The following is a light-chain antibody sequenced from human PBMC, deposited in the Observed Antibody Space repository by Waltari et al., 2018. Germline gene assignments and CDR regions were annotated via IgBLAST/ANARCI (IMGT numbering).Light chain of an antibody. Sequence: EIVLTQSPGTLSLSPGERATLSCRASQSVSRSLAWYQQKPGQAPRLLIYGASSRATGVPDRFSGSGSGTDFSLTISRLEPEDFAVYYCQHYVRLPVSFGQGTKV. CDR2: GAS. J-gene: IGKJ1*01. V-gene: IGKV3-20*01. CDR3: QHYVRLPVS. CDR1: QSVSRS.